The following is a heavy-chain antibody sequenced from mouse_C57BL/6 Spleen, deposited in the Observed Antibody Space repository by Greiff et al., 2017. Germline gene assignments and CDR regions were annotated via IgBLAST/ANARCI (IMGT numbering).Heavy chain of an antibody. V-gene: IGHV1-82*01. CDR2: IYPGDGDT. J-gene: IGHJ2*01. CDR1: GFAFSSSW. Sequence: VQLQQSGPELVKPGASVKISCTASGFAFSSSWMNWVKQRPGKGLEWIGRIYPGDGDTNYNGKFKGKATLTADKTSSTAYMQLSRLTSEDAAVYFCARNWYYFDYWGQGTTLTVSS. CDR3: ARNWYYFDY. D-gene: IGHD4-1*01.